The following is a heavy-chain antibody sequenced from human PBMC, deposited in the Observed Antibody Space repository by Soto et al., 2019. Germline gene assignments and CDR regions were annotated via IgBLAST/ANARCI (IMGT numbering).Heavy chain of an antibody. CDR2: IIPIFGTA. V-gene: IGHV1-69*13. D-gene: IGHD4-17*01. CDR3: AGLGYGVTTSYYYYGMDV. CDR1: GGTFSSYA. J-gene: IGHJ6*02. Sequence: ASVKVSCKASGGTFSSYAISWVRQAPGQGLEWMGGIIPIFGTANYAQKFQGRVTITADESTSTAYMELSSLRSEDTAVYYCAGLGYGVTTSYYYYGMDVWGQGTTVTVSS.